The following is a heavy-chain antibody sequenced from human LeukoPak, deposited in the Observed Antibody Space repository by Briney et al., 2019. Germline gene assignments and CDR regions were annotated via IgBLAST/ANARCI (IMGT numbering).Heavy chain of an antibody. V-gene: IGHV1-69*04. CDR3: ARIVGATDDAFDI. Sequence: ASVKVSCKASGGTFSSYAISWVRQAPGQGLEWMGRSIHILGIANYAQKFQGRVTITADKSTSTAYMELSSLRSEDTAVYYCARIVGATDDAFDIWGQGTMVTVSS. CDR2: SIHILGIA. D-gene: IGHD1-26*01. J-gene: IGHJ3*02. CDR1: GGTFSSYA.